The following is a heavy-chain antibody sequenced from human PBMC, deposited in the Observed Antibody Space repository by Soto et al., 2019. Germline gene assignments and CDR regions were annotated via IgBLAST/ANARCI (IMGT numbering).Heavy chain of an antibody. CDR1: GGTFSSYA. V-gene: IGHV1-69*06. Sequence: QVQLVQSGAEVKKPGSSVKVSCKASGGTFSSYAISWVRQAPGQGLEWMGGIIPIFGTVNYAQKFQGRVTITADKSTSTAYMELSSLRSEDTAVYYCARAEPRYYDFWSGPYYYYGMDVWGQGTTVTVSS. J-gene: IGHJ6*02. CDR2: IIPIFGTV. CDR3: ARAEPRYYDFWSGPYYYYGMDV. D-gene: IGHD3-3*01.